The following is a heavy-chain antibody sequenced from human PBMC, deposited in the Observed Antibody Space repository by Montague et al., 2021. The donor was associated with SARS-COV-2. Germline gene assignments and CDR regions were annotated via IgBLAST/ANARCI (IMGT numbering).Heavy chain of an antibody. CDR1: GGSFSGYY. D-gene: IGHD3-3*01. CDR3: ARGQVTIFGVLIMLPAAGAVDV. V-gene: IGHV4-34*01. J-gene: IGHJ3*01. CDR2: INDRGST. Sequence: SETLSLTCAVYGGSFSGYYWTWIRQPPGKGLEWVGEINDRGSTNYNPSFESRLTMSVDTSENQFSLRLKSVSAADTAVYYCARGQVTIFGVLIMLPAAGAVDVWGQGTTVTVSS.